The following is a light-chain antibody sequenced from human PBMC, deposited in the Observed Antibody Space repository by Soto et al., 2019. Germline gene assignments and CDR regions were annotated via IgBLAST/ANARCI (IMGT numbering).Light chain of an antibody. J-gene: IGLJ1*01. CDR2: DVT. Sequence: QSALTQPAFVSGSPGQSITISCTGTSSDVGGYNFVSWYQQHPGKVPKLMIYDVTNRPSGVSNRFSGSKSGNTASLTISGLPADVEAEYYCSSYTSRSTLGFGTGTKLTVL. CDR3: SSYTSRSTLG. V-gene: IGLV2-14*01. CDR1: SSDVGGYNF.